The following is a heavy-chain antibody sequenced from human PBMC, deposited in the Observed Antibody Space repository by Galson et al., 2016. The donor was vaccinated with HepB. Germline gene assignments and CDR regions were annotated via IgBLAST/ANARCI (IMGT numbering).Heavy chain of an antibody. Sequence: SLRLSCAASGFTFDDYAMRWVRQAPGKGLEWVSGITWNSASIGYADSVKGRFTISRDNAKNSLYLQMNSLRAEDTALYYCAKSEAVAENFYYYYGMDVWGQGTTVTVSS. D-gene: IGHD6-19*01. CDR2: ITWNSASI. CDR1: GFTFDDYA. J-gene: IGHJ6*02. V-gene: IGHV3-9*01. CDR3: AKSEAVAENFYYYYGMDV.